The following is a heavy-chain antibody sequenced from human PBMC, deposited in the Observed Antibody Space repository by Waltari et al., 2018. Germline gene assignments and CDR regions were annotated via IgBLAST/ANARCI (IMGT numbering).Heavy chain of an antibody. D-gene: IGHD3-22*01. J-gene: IGHJ4*02. V-gene: IGHV1-69*10. Sequence: QVQLVQSGAEVKKPGSSVKVSCKASGGTFRSYAINWVRQAPGQGLEWMGGIIPIFGITNYAQKCQGRVTITADKSTSTAYMELSSLRSEDTAVYYCARGEDSSGYYYYFDFWGQGTLVTVSS. CDR1: GGTFRSYA. CDR2: IIPIFGIT. CDR3: ARGEDSSGYYYYFDF.